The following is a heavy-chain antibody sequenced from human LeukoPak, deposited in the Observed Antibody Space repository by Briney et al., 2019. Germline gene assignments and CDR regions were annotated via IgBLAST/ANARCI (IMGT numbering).Heavy chain of an antibody. CDR3: ARPIYSSGWKFDY. V-gene: IGHV5-51*01. CDR1: GYSFTSYW. J-gene: IGHJ4*02. Sequence: GESLKISCKGSGYSFTSYWIGWVRQMPGKGLEWMGIIYPGDSDTRYNPSFQGQVTISADKSISTAYLQWSSLKASDTAMYYCARPIYSSGWKFDYWGQGTLVTVSS. CDR2: IYPGDSDT. D-gene: IGHD6-19*01.